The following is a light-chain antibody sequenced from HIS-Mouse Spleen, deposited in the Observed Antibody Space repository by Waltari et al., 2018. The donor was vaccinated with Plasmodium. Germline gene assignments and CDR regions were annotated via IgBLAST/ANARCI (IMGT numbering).Light chain of an antibody. CDR2: GAS. Sequence: EIVLTQSPGTLSLSPGERATLPCRASKSVSSSYLAWYQQAPGQAPRLLIYGASSRATGIPDRFSGSGSGTDFTLTISRLEPEDFAVYYCQQYGSSPYTFGQGTKLEIK. CDR1: KSVSSSY. V-gene: IGKV3-20*01. J-gene: IGKJ2*01. CDR3: QQYGSSPYT.